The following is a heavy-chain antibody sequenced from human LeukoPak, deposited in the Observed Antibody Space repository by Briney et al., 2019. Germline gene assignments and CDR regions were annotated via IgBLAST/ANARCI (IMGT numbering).Heavy chain of an antibody. V-gene: IGHV3-74*03. CDR2: ISSDGSST. Sequence: PGGSLRLSCAASGFTFRNHWMHWVRQTPGKGLVWISRISSDGSSTTYADSVKGRFTISRDNAKNTLYLQMNNLRAEHTAMYYCARDQRVTGRPDIDYWGQGTLVIVSS. CDR3: ARDQRVTGRPDIDY. J-gene: IGHJ4*02. CDR1: GFTFRNHW. D-gene: IGHD6-6*01.